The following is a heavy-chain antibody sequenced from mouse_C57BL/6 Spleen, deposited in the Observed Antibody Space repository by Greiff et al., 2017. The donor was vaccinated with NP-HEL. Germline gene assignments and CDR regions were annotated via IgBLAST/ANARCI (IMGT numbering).Heavy chain of an antibody. V-gene: IGHV1-15*01. D-gene: IGHD1-1*01. CDR2: IDPETGGT. J-gene: IGHJ3*01. Sequence: VQLQQSGAELVRPGASVTLSCKASGYTFTDYEMHWVKQTPVHGLEWIGAIDPETGGTAYNQKFKGKAILTADKSSSTAYMELRSLTSEDSAVYYCTRSVFTTGFAYWGQGTLVTVSA. CDR3: TRSVFTTGFAY. CDR1: GYTFTDYE.